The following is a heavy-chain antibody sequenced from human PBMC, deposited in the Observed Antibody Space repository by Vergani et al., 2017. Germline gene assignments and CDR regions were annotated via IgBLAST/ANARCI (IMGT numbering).Heavy chain of an antibody. CDR3: ARDGGKYSSGWYYFDY. V-gene: IGHV3-23*04. D-gene: IGHD6-19*01. CDR2: ISGSGGST. J-gene: IGHJ4*02. Sequence: EVQLVESGGGLVKPGGSLRLSCAASGFTFSSYAMSWVRQAPGKGLEWVSAISGSGGSTYYADSVKGRFTISRDNSKNTLYLQMNSLRAEDTAVYYCARDGGKYSSGWYYFDYWGQGTLVTVSS. CDR1: GFTFSSYA.